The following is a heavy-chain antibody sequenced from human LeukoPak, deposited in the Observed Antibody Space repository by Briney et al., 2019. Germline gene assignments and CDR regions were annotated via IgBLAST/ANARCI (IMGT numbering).Heavy chain of an antibody. CDR3: ARAWIELWSHDY. CDR1: GFTFSRYW. CDR2: IKQDGSDK. V-gene: IGHV3-7*03. Sequence: GRSLRLSCEASGFTFSRYWMSWVRQAPGKGLEWVANIKQDGSDKYYVDSVKGRFTISKDNAKSSLYLQMNSLRAEDTAVYYCARAWIELWSHDYWGQGTLVTVSS. D-gene: IGHD5-18*01. J-gene: IGHJ4*02.